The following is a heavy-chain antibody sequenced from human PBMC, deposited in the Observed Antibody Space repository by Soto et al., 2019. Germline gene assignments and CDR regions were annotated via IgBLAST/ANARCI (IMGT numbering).Heavy chain of an antibody. V-gene: IGHV3-21*01. J-gene: IGHJ5*02. CDR2: ISSSSSYI. CDR3: ARDRGDYDILTGYYNNWFDP. CDR1: GFTFSSYS. Sequence: SLRLSCAASGFTFSSYSMNWVRQAPGKGLEWVSSISSSSSYIYYADSVKGRFTISRDNAKNSLYLQMNSLRAEDTAVYYCARDRGDYDILTGYYNNWFDPWGQGTLVTVSS. D-gene: IGHD3-9*01.